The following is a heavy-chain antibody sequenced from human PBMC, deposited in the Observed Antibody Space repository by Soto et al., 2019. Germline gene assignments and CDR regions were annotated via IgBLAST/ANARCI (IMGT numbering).Heavy chain of an antibody. CDR1: GYTFTNYG. CDR2: VSAYNRNT. V-gene: IGHV1-18*01. J-gene: IGHJ4*02. D-gene: IGHD4-4*01. CDR3: ARVRQYAPLLY. Sequence: QVQLVQSGVEVKKPGASVKVSCQASGYTFTNYGITWLRQAPGQGLEWMGWVSAYNRNTNYAQRFQDRVTMTTDTSTRTAYMELRNLKSDDTAIYFCARVRQYAPLLYWGQGTLVTVSS.